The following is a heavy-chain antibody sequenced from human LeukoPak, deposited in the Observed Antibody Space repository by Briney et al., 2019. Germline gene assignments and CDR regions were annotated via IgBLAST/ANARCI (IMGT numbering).Heavy chain of an antibody. D-gene: IGHD1-26*01. CDR2: ISLRGSEV. V-gene: IGHV3-48*03. Sequence: GGSLTLSRSASGLDFRTYEMIWVRQAPGKGLDWVSYISLRGSEVKYEDSVKCRIAISRDNAMNSMYLRMNRLRAEDTDVYYCTRDEVGVTTEVDSWGQGILVTVSS. CDR3: TRDEVGVTTEVDS. CDR1: GLDFRTYE. J-gene: IGHJ4*02.